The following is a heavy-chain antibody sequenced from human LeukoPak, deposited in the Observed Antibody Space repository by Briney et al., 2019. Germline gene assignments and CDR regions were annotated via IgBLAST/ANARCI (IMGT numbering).Heavy chain of an antibody. Sequence: PGGSLRLSRAASGFPFSSYGMHWVRQPPGKGLEWVAFVRYFGSNKFYPASPHDRFTISKDNSKNTLYLQMNRLRAAGPAVHSRAKDRHLYHRWRGGGYDYWGQKPLLSVST. CDR1: GFPFSSYG. CDR3: AKDRHLYHRWRGGGYDY. CDR2: VRYFGSNK. V-gene: IGHV3-30*02. D-gene: IGHD3-16*01. J-gene: IGHJ4*02.